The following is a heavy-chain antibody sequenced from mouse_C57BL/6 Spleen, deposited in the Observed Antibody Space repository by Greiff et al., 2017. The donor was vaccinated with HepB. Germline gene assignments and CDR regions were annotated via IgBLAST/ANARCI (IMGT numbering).Heavy chain of an antibody. V-gene: IGHV1-50*01. Sequence: QVQLQQPGAELVKPGASVKLSCKASGYTFTSYWMQWVKQRPGQGLEWIGEIDPSDSYTNYNQKFKGKATLTVDTSSSTAYMQLSSLTSEDSAVYYCARGRTDYWYFDVWGTGTTVTVSS. CDR1: GYTFTSYW. CDR3: ARGRTDYWYFDV. CDR2: IDPSDSYT. J-gene: IGHJ1*03.